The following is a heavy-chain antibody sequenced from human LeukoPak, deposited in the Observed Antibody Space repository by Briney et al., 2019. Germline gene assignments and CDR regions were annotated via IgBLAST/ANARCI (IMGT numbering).Heavy chain of an antibody. CDR3: ARRIKNYDSSGYYGSDY. D-gene: IGHD3-22*01. Sequence: GGSLRLSCAAPGFTFSSYSMNWVRQAPGKGLEWVSSISSSSSYIYYADSVKGRFTISRDNAKNSLYLQMNSLRAEDTAVYYCARRIKNYDSSGYYGSDYWGQGTLVTVSS. J-gene: IGHJ4*02. CDR1: GFTFSSYS. CDR2: ISSSSSYI. V-gene: IGHV3-21*01.